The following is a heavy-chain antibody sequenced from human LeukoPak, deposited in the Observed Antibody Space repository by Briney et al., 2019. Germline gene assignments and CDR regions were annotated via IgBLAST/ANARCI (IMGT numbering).Heavy chain of an antibody. CDR1: GFTFSNAW. J-gene: IGHJ5*02. V-gene: IGHV3-11*04. CDR3: GREGNWNRFDP. Sequence: GGSLRLSCAASGFTFSNAWMSWVRQAPGGGLEWISYISTSGTTTYYAGSVKGRFTISRDNSKNSLYLQMNSLRAEDTAVYYCGREGNWNRFDPWGQGTLVTVSS. D-gene: IGHD1-1*01. CDR2: ISTSGTTT.